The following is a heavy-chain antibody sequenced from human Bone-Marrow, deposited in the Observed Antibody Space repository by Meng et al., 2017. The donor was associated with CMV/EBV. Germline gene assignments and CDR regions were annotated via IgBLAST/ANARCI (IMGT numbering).Heavy chain of an antibody. J-gene: IGHJ4*02. CDR2: ISWNDDK. V-gene: IGHV2-5*01. D-gene: IGHD6-19*01. CDR1: GLSLRTSGVG. Sequence: CTFSGLSLRTSGVGVGWIRQPPGTALEWLALISWNDDKRYSPSLKSRLTITTDTSRNHVVLTMTNMHPVDTATYYCVHSRSGWCLDYWGQGTLVTVSS. CDR3: VHSRSGWCLDY.